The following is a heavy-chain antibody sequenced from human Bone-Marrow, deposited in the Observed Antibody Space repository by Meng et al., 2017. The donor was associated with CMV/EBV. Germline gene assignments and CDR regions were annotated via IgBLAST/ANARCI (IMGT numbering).Heavy chain of an antibody. CDR2: ISAYNGNT. J-gene: IGHJ4*02. Sequence: ASVNVSCKASGYTFTSYGISWVRQAPGQGLEWMGWISAYNGNTNYAQKLQGRVTMTTDTSTSTAYMELRSLRSDDTAVYYCARGNCSSTSCPPYYFDFWGEGTLVTVPS. CDR3: ARGNCSSTSCPPYYFDF. D-gene: IGHD2-2*01. CDR1: GYTFTSYG. V-gene: IGHV1-18*01.